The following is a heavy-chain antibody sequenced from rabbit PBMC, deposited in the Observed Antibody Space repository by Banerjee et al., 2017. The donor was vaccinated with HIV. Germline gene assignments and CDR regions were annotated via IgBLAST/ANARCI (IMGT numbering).Heavy chain of an antibody. J-gene: IGHJ4*01. Sequence: QEQLVESGGGLVQPEGSLTLTCKASGFTLSSYWMWWVRQAPGKGLEWIACIGAGSSGTTYYASWAKGRFTISKTSSTTVTLQMTSLTAADTATYFCARWANLWGPGTLVTVS. CDR3: ARWANL. CDR2: IGAGSSGTT. CDR1: GFTLSSYW. V-gene: IGHV1S45*01.